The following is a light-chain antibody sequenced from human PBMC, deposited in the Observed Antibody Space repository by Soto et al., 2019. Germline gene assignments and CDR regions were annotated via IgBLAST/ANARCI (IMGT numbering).Light chain of an antibody. V-gene: IGKV2-28*01. CDR2: LGS. Sequence: DIVMTQSPLSLPVTPGEPASISCRSSQSLLHSNGYNYLDWYLQKPGQSPQLLIYLGSNRSSGVPDRFSGSGSGTDFTLKISRVEAEGVGVYYCMQALQTPWTFGQGTKVDIK. CDR3: MQALQTPWT. CDR1: QSLLHSNGYNY. J-gene: IGKJ1*01.